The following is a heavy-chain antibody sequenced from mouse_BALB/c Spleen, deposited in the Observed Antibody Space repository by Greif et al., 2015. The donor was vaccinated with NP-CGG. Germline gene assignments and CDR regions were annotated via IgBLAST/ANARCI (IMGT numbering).Heavy chain of an antibody. V-gene: IGHV5-6-5*01. D-gene: IGHD2-3*01. CDR2: ISSGGST. CDR1: GFTFSSYA. Sequence: DVQLVESGGGLVKPGGSLKLSCAASGFTFSSYAMSWVRQTPEKRLEWVASISSGGSTYYPDSVKGRFTISRDNARNILYLQMSSLRSEDTAMYYCARGYEGPIYYAMDYWGQGTSVTVSS. J-gene: IGHJ4*01. CDR3: ARGYEGPIYYAMDY.